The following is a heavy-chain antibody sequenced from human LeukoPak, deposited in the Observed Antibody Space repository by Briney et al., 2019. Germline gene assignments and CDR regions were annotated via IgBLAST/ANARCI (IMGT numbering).Heavy chain of an antibody. Sequence: SETLSLTCTISGGSVSDYYWSWIRQSPGKGLEWIGYIYHTGSTSYSPSLKSRVTISADTSQNQFSLKLSSLTAADTAVYYCTRPYYYDSSGSPAYWSQGTLVTVHS. CDR3: TRPYYYDSSGSPAY. D-gene: IGHD3-22*01. J-gene: IGHJ4*02. V-gene: IGHV4-59*08. CDR2: IYHTGST. CDR1: GGSVSDYY.